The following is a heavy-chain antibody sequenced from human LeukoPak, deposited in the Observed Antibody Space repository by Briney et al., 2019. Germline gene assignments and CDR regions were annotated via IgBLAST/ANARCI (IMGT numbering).Heavy chain of an antibody. CDR3: ARGDILTGRYFDY. V-gene: IGHV4-34*01. D-gene: IGHD3-9*01. CDR1: GGSFSGYC. Sequence: SETLSLTCAVYGGSFSGYCWSWIRQPPGKGLEWIGEINHSGSTNYNPSLKSRVTMSVDTSKNQFSLKLSSVTAADTAVYYCARGDILTGRYFDYWGQGTLVTVSS. J-gene: IGHJ4*02. CDR2: INHSGST.